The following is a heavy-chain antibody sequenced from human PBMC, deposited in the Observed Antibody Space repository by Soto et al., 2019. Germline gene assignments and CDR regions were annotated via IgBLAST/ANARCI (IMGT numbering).Heavy chain of an antibody. Sequence: SETLSLTCAVYGGSFSGYYWSWIRQPPGKGLEWIGEINHSGSTNYNPSLKSRVTIAVDTSKNQFSLKLSSVNAADTAVYYCARIDLGVVTTTPYYYYYYMDVGGKGTTVTVS. CDR2: INHSGST. J-gene: IGHJ6*03. V-gene: IGHV4-34*01. CDR3: ARIDLGVVTTTPYYYYYYMDV. D-gene: IGHD3-3*01. CDR1: GGSFSGYY.